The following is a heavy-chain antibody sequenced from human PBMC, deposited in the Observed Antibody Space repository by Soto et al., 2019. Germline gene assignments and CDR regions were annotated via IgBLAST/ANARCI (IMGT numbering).Heavy chain of an antibody. V-gene: IGHV3-23*01. Sequence: GGSLRLSCAASGFSFSHFAVNWFRQTRGKGLDWVSTISGSGGTTFYAASVRGRFTSSRDNSQDTLFFQMNSPRAEDTAVYYCVKIGPSVGATGPYYYFDYWGPGTLVTVSS. CDR3: VKIGPSVGATGPYYYFDY. CDR2: ISGSGGTT. CDR1: GFSFSHFA. J-gene: IGHJ4*02. D-gene: IGHD1-26*01.